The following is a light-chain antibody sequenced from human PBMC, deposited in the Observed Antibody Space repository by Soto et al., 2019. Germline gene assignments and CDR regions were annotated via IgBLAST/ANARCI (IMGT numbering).Light chain of an antibody. V-gene: IGKV3-15*01. CDR2: GAS. CDR1: QSVSSN. CDR3: QQHNNWPPWT. J-gene: IGKJ1*01. Sequence: EIVMTQSPATLSVSPGERATLSCRASQSVSSNLAWYQQKPGQAPRLLIYGASTRATGIPGRFSGSGYGTEFTLTISSLQSEDFAVYYCQQHNNWPPWTFGQGTNVDIK.